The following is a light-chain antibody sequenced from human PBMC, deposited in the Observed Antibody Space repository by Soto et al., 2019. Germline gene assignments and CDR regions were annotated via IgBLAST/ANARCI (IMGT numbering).Light chain of an antibody. CDR1: SSNIGSYT. CDR2: SNN. Sequence: QSVLTQPPSASGTPGQRVTISCSGSSSNIGSYTVSWYQQLPGAALKLLIYSNNQRPSGVPDRFSGSKSGTSASLGISGLQSEDEADYYCAAWDDSLNGVLFGGGTKVTVL. V-gene: IGLV1-44*01. J-gene: IGLJ2*01. CDR3: AAWDDSLNGVL.